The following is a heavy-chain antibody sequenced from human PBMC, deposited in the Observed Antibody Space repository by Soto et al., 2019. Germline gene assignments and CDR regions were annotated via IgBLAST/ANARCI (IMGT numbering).Heavy chain of an antibody. CDR3: AGGRIVVVGSRAYYGMDV. D-gene: IGHD3-22*01. J-gene: IGHJ6*02. CDR1: GGTPSNSA. CDR2: IIPVFGLV. V-gene: IGHV1-69*01. Sequence: QVHLLLQSGAEVKKPWSSVKVSCKASGGTPSNSAISWVRQAPGQGLEWMGGIIPVFGLVKYAQNFQGRVTITADESTNTAYLELSSLRPEDTAVYYCAGGRIVVVGSRAYYGMDVWGQGTTVNVSS.